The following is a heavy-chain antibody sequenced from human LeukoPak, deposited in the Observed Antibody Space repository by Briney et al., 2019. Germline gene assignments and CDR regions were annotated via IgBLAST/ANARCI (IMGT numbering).Heavy chain of an antibody. CDR1: GYTFTSYD. V-gene: IGHV1-8*01. CDR3: ARGLRREQQLLRAFDD. Sequence: ASVKVSCKASGYTFTSYDINWVRQATGQGLEWMGWMNPNSGNTGYAQKFQGRVSMTSNTSISTAYMELSSLRSEDTAVYYCARGLRREQQLLRAFDDWGQGTLVTVSS. J-gene: IGHJ4*02. CDR2: MNPNSGNT. D-gene: IGHD6-13*01.